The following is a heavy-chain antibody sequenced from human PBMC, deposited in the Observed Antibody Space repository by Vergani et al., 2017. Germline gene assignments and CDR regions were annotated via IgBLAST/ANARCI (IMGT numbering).Heavy chain of an antibody. J-gene: IGHJ4*02. CDR3: ASENDYGDSRAGY. D-gene: IGHD4-17*01. Sequence: EVQLVESGGGLVKPGGSLRLSCAASGFTFSSYSMIWVRQAPGKGLEWVSSISSSSSYIYYADSVKGRFTISRDNAKNSLYLQMNSLRAEDTAVYYCASENDYGDSRAGYWGQGTLVTVSS. CDR2: ISSSSSYI. CDR1: GFTFSSYS. V-gene: IGHV3-21*01.